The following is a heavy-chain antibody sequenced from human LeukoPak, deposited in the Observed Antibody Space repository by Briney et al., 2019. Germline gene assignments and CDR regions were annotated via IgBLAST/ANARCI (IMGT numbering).Heavy chain of an antibody. V-gene: IGHV1-18*01. CDR2: VSASSGNM. D-gene: IGHD3-22*01. CDR3: AREPGFGGGRYDSSAPRAGY. CDR1: GDNFRIDG. J-gene: IGHJ4*02. Sequence: GASVKVSCKASGDNFRIDGISWLRQAPGQGLEWMGWVSASSGNMNYAQNFQGRLTMTTDTSTNTAFMELRSLRSDDTAMYYCAREPGFGGGRYDSSAPRAGYWGQGTLVTVSS.